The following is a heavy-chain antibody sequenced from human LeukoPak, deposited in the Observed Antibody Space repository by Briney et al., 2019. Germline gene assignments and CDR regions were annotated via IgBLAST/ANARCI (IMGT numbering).Heavy chain of an antibody. J-gene: IGHJ4*02. D-gene: IGHD1-26*01. CDR1: GGTFSSYA. V-gene: IGHV1-69*13. CDR3: ARDRGSYSAQFFDY. CDR2: IIPIFGTA. Sequence: ASVKVSCKASGGTFSSYAISWVRQAPGQGLEWMGGIIPIFGTANYAQKFQGRVTITADESTSTAYMELSSLRSEDTAVYYCARDRGSYSAQFFDYWGQGTLVTVSS.